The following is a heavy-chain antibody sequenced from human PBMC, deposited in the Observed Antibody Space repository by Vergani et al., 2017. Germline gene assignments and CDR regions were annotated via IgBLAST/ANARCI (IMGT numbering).Heavy chain of an antibody. CDR1: GFTFSSYG. CDR2: ISYDGSNK. D-gene: IGHD2-15*01. Sequence: VQLLESGGGLVQPGGSLRLSCAASGFTFSSYGMHWVRQAPGKGLEWVAVISYDGSNKYYADSVKGRFTISRDNAKNTLYLQMNSLRAEDTAVYYCATDIVVVVAATSDYWGQGTLVTVSS. J-gene: IGHJ4*02. CDR3: ATDIVVVVAATSDY. V-gene: IGHV3-30*03.